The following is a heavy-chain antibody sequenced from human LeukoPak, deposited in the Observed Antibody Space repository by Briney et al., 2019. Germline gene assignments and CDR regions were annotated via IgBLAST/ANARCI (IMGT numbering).Heavy chain of an antibody. Sequence: ASVKVSCKASGYTFTGYYMHWVRQAPGQGPEWMGWININSGYTNSPQKFQGRVTMTRDTSIFTAYMELSGLTSDDTAVYYCARDNYVVGSGWFDPWGQGTLVTVSS. CDR1: GYTFTGYY. D-gene: IGHD1-26*01. J-gene: IGHJ5*02. CDR3: ARDNYVVGSGWFDP. CDR2: ININSGYT. V-gene: IGHV1-2*02.